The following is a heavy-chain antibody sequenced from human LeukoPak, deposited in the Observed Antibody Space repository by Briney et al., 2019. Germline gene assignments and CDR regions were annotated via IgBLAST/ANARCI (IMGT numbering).Heavy chain of an antibody. Sequence: SETLSLTCAVYGGSFSGYYWIWIRQPPGKGLEWIGYIYYSGSTNYNPSLKSRVTISVDTSKNQFSLKLSSVTAAGTAVYYCATYGSGSYRFDYWGQGTLVTVSS. CDR1: GGSFSGYY. CDR2: IYYSGST. V-gene: IGHV4-59*01. D-gene: IGHD3-10*01. CDR3: ATYGSGSYRFDY. J-gene: IGHJ4*02.